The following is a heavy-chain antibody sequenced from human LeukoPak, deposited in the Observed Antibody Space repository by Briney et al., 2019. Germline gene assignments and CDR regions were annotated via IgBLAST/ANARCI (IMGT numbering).Heavy chain of an antibody. V-gene: IGHV3-30-3*01. CDR3: ARTGRYCSGGSCLGYNWFDP. CDR1: EFTFSSFA. CDR2: ISYDGSSE. Sequence: GGSLRLSCAASEFTFSSFAMHWVRQAPGKGLEWVAIISYDGSSEYYADSLKGRFTISRDNSKSTLYLQMNSLRDEDTAVYYCARTGRYCSGGSCLGYNWFDPWGQGTLVTVSS. J-gene: IGHJ5*02. D-gene: IGHD2-15*01.